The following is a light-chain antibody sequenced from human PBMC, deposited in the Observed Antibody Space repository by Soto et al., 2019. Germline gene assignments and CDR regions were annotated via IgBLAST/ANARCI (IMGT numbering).Light chain of an antibody. CDR1: SSNIGAGYD. Sequence: QSVLTQPPSMSGAPGQRVTISCTGSSSNIGAGYDVHWYQLLPGTAPKLLIYGNTNRPSGVPDRFSGSKSGTSASLAITGLRAEDAADYYCQSHDSSLNSWVFGGGTKLTVL. V-gene: IGLV1-40*01. J-gene: IGLJ3*02. CDR3: QSHDSSLNSWV. CDR2: GNT.